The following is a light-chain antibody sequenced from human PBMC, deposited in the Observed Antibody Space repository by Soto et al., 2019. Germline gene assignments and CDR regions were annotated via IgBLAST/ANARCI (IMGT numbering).Light chain of an antibody. CDR3: SSYTTSSTLAV. Sequence: QSVLTQPASVSGSPGQSITISCTGTNSDVGGYNYVSWYQQHPGKAPKVMIYDVSNRPSGISNRFSGSKSGNTASLTISGLQAEDEADYYCSSYTTSSTLAVFGGGTKVTVL. V-gene: IGLV2-14*03. J-gene: IGLJ2*01. CDR2: DVS. CDR1: NSDVGGYNY.